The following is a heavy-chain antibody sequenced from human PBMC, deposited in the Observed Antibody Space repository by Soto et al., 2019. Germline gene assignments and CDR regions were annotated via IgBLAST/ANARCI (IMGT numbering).Heavy chain of an antibody. CDR3: AKDLAEWKWELLPGPEPPPDY. V-gene: IGHV3-30*18. CDR2: ISYDGSNK. D-gene: IGHD1-26*01. J-gene: IGHJ4*02. CDR1: GFTFSSYG. Sequence: PGGSLRLSCAASGFTFSSYGMHWVRQAPGKGLEWVAVISYDGSNKYYADSVKGRFAISRDNSKNTLYLQMNSLRAEDTAVYYCAKDLAEWKWELLPGPEPPPDYWGQGTLVTVSS.